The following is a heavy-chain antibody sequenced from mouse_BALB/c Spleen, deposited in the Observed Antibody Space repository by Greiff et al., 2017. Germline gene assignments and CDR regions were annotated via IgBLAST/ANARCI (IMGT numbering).Heavy chain of an antibody. J-gene: IGHJ2*01. CDR3: ARVGFTTYYFDY. CDR1: GFTFSSYG. V-gene: IGHV5-6-3*01. CDR2: INSNGGST. Sequence: DVQLQESGGGLVQPGGSLKLSCAASGFTFSSYGMSWVRQTPDKRLELLATINSNGGSTYYPDSVKGRFTISRDNAKNTLYLQMSSLKSEDTAMYYCARVGFTTYYFDYWGQGTTLTVSS. D-gene: IGHD1-1*01.